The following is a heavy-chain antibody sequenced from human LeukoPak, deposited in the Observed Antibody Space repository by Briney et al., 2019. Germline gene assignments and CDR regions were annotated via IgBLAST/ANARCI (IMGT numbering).Heavy chain of an antibody. CDR1: GYTFTGYY. D-gene: IGHD1-26*01. V-gene: IGHV1-2*02. J-gene: IGHJ4*02. CDR3: ARGSASLMYYSGSYCDY. CDR2: INPNSGGT. Sequence: ASVKVSCKASGYTFTGYYMHWVRQAPGQGLEWMGWINPNSGGTNYAQKFQGRVTMTRDTSISTAYMELSRLRSDDTAVYYCARGSASLMYYSGSYCDYWGQGTLVTVSS.